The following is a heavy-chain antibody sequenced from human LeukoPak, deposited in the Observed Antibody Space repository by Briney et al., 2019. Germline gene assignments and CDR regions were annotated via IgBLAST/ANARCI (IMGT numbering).Heavy chain of an antibody. CDR2: ISANTGKT. CDR3: AKVDGDRMDY. D-gene: IGHD5-24*01. CDR1: GYTFATYG. Sequence: ASVKVSCKASGYTFATYGFCWVRQAPGHGLEWMGWISANTGKTDYAQKFQGRVAMTTDTSTSTAYMELRSLRPNDTAVYFCAKVDGDRMDYWGQGTLVTVSS. J-gene: IGHJ4*02. V-gene: IGHV1-18*01.